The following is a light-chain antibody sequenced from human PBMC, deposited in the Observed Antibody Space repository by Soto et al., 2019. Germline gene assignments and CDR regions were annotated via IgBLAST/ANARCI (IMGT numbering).Light chain of an antibody. CDR3: QQRSNWPPIT. J-gene: IGKJ5*01. Sequence: EFVLTQSPATLSLSPGERATLSCRASQSVNSYLAWYQQKPGQAPRLLIYDASNRATGIPARFSGSGSGTDFTLTISSLEPEDFAVYYCQQRSNWPPITFGQGTRLEIK. CDR2: DAS. V-gene: IGKV3-11*01. CDR1: QSVNSY.